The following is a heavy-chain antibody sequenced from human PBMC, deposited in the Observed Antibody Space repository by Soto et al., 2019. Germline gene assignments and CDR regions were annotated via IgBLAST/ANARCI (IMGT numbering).Heavy chain of an antibody. D-gene: IGHD2-15*01. CDR2: INPNSGGT. Sequence: GASVKVSCKASGYTFTGYYMHWVRQAPGQGLEWMGWINPNSGGTNYAQKFQGWVTMTRDTSISTAYMELSRLRPDDTAVYYCARVQPYLGYCSGGSCYAFDYWGQGTLVTVSS. V-gene: IGHV1-2*04. CDR3: ARVQPYLGYCSGGSCYAFDY. J-gene: IGHJ4*02. CDR1: GYTFTGYY.